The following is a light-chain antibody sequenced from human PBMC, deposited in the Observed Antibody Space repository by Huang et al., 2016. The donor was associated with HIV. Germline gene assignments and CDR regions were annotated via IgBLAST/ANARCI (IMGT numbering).Light chain of an antibody. CDR2: STC. CDR1: QYIINW. J-gene: IGKJ4*01. Sequence: DIQMTQYPASVSASVGDRVTITCRASQYIINWLAWYQLKPGKPPKLLISSTCTLQSGVPSRFSGSGSGTDFTLTVSSLQLEDFATYYCQQVYSFPLTFGGGTKVEI. CDR3: QQVYSFPLT. V-gene: IGKV1D-12*01.